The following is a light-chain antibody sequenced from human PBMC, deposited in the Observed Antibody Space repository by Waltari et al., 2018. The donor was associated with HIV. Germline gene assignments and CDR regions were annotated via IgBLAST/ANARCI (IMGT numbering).Light chain of an antibody. CDR1: RSNIGSNS. Sequence: QSVLTQPPSASGTTGQRVTFSCSGARSNIGSNSVYWYQKLPGTTPKLLMYGNNERPSGVPDRFSGSKSATSASLAISGLRSEDEAEYYCASWDDSLGGVVFGGGTQLTVL. V-gene: IGLV1-47*01. J-gene: IGLJ2*01. CDR2: GNN. CDR3: ASWDDSLGGVV.